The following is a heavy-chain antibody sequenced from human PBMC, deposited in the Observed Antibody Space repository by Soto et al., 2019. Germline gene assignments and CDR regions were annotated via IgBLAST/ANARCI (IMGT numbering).Heavy chain of an antibody. CDR3: ARDSTDIVVVVAAPADAFDI. V-gene: IGHV3-48*01. CDR1: GFTFSSYS. Sequence: GGSLRLSCAASGFTFSSYSMNWVRQAPGKGLEWVSYISSSSSTIYYADSVKGRFTISRDNAKNSLYLQMNSLRAEDTAVYYCARDSTDIVVVVAAPADAFDIWGQGTMVTVSS. J-gene: IGHJ3*02. D-gene: IGHD2-15*01. CDR2: ISSSSSTI.